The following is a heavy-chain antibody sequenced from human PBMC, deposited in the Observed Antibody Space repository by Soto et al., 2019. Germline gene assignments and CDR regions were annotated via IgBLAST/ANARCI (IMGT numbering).Heavy chain of an antibody. CDR3: ARESHRPPLYAMDV. CDR1: GDSVFSNSAT. J-gene: IGHJ6*02. CDR2: TYYRSKWYN. Sequence: QVQLQQSGPGLVKPSQTLSLTCAISGDSVFSNSATWTWIRQSPSRGLEWLGRTYYRSKWYNDYAVSVKVRITINPDTSKNQFSLQLNSVTPEDTSVYYCARESHRPPLYAMDVWGQGTTVTVS. V-gene: IGHV6-1*01.